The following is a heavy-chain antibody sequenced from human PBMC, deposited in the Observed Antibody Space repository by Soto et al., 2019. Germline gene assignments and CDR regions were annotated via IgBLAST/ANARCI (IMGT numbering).Heavy chain of an antibody. CDR2: FKPIVETA. D-gene: IGHD3-16*01. Sequence: QVQLVQSGAEVKKPGSSAKVSCKASGGTFSSYAISWVRQAPGQGLEWMGGFKPIVETANYAQKFQGRVTITADESTNKAYMELSSLRSADTAVFYCTRGLTLMRGVMPPGYCYGMDVWGQGTTVDVS. CDR3: TRGLTLMRGVMPPGYCYGMDV. J-gene: IGHJ6*02. CDR1: GGTFSSYA. V-gene: IGHV1-69*01.